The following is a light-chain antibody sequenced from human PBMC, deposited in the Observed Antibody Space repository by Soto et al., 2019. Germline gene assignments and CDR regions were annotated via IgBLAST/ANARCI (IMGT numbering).Light chain of an antibody. V-gene: IGLV1-40*01. CDR1: STNIGAGYG. J-gene: IGLJ1*01. CDR2: GNT. Sequence: SVLTQPPSVSGAPGQKVRISCTGSSTNIGAGYGVHWYQQRPGTAPKLLIVGNTIRPSGVPDRFSGSKSGTSASLAISGLQPEDEADYCCAAWDDSLNEYVFGDGTKVTVL. CDR3: AAWDDSLNEYV.